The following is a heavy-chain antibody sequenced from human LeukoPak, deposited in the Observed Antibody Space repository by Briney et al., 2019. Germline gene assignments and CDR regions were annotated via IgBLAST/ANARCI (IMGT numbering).Heavy chain of an antibody. CDR2: INPSGGST. Sequence: ASVKVSCKASGYTITSYYMHWVRQAPGQGLEWMGIINPSGGSTSYAQKFQGRVTMTRDTSTSTVYMELSSLRSEDTAVYYCARDLGYYDSSGYPYWYFDLWGRGPLVTVSS. J-gene: IGHJ2*01. D-gene: IGHD3-22*01. V-gene: IGHV1-46*01. CDR3: ARDLGYYDSSGYPYWYFDL. CDR1: GYTITSYY.